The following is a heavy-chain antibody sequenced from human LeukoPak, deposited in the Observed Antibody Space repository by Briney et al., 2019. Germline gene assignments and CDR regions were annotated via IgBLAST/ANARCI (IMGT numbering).Heavy chain of an antibody. CDR2: ISAYNGNT. V-gene: IGHV1-18*01. CDR3: ARGARDDSSGYYYGY. Sequence: ASVKVSCKASGYTFTSYGISWVRQAPGQGLEWMGWISAYNGNTNYAQKLQGRVTMTTDTSTSTAYMELRSLRSDDTAVYYCARGARDDSSGYYYGYWGQGTLVTVSS. D-gene: IGHD3-22*01. J-gene: IGHJ4*02. CDR1: GYTFTSYG.